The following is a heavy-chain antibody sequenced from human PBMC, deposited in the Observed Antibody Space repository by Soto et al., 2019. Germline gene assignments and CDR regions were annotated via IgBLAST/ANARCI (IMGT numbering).Heavy chain of an antibody. CDR2: IYYTGNA. Sequence: QVQLQESGPGLVKPSETLSLTCTVSGGSISGYYWSWIRQPPGKELQYIGYIYYTGNANYNPSLQSLVXXSXDXXKNQFSLKLNSVTAADTAVYYCARHYGSGTYPLDYWGQGTLVTVSS. CDR3: ARHYGSGTYPLDY. J-gene: IGHJ4*02. CDR1: GGSISGYY. V-gene: IGHV4-59*08. D-gene: IGHD3-10*01.